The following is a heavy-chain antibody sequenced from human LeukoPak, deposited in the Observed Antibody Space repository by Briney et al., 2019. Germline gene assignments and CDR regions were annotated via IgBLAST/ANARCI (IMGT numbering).Heavy chain of an antibody. CDR3: ARLQLAHYFFDY. J-gene: IGHJ4*02. CDR2: INHSGST. Sequence: PSETLSLTCAVYGGSFSGYYWSWIRQPPGKGLEWIGEINHSGSTNYNPSLKSRVTISVDTSKNQFSLKLSSVTAADTAVYYCARLQLAHYFFDYWDPGTLVTVSS. D-gene: IGHD6-13*01. CDR1: GGSFSGYY. V-gene: IGHV4-34*01.